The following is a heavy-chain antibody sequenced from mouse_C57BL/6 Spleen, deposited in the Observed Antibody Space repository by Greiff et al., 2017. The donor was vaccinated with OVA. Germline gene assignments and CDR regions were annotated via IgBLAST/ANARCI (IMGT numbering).Heavy chain of an antibody. CDR2: ISDGGSYT. J-gene: IGHJ4*01. D-gene: IGHD2-5*01. V-gene: IGHV5-4*01. CDR3: AREGIVTTNAMDY. Sequence: EVNLVESGGGLVKPGGSLKLSCAASGFTFSSYAMSWVRQTPEKRLEWVATISDGGSYTYYPDNVKGRFTISRDNAKNNLYLQMSHLKSEDKAMYYCAREGIVTTNAMDYWGQGTSVTVSS. CDR1: GFTFSSYA.